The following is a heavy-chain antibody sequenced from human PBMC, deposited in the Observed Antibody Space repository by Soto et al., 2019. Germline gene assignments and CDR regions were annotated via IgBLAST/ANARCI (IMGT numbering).Heavy chain of an antibody. Sequence: QLQLQESGPGLVKSSETLSLTCIVSGGSISDPTFYWGWIRQPPGKRPEWIGSVYYSGTTYYNPSLKSRVTVSVDTSKYQFSLRLNSVTAADTAIYYCAAPSPIRDGTGSIDYWGQGTLVTVSS. CDR2: VYYSGTT. CDR1: GGSISDPTFY. CDR3: AAPSPIRDGTGSIDY. J-gene: IGHJ4*02. D-gene: IGHD1-1*01. V-gene: IGHV4-39*01.